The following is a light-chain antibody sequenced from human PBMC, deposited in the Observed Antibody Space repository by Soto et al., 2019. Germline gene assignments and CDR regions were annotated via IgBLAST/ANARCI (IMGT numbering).Light chain of an antibody. CDR1: QSVSSK. CDR2: GAS. V-gene: IGKV3-20*01. CDR3: QQYGGSPRT. Sequence: EIVLTQSPGTLSLSLGERATLSCRANQSVSSKLAWYQQKPGQAPRVLIYGASSRATGIPDRFGGSGSGTDFTLTISRLEPEDFAVYYCQQYGGSPRTFGQGTKLEI. J-gene: IGKJ2*01.